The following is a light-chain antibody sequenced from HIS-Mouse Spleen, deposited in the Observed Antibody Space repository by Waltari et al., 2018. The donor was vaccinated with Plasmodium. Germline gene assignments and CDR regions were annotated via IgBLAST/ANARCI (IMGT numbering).Light chain of an antibody. J-gene: IGLJ3*02. CDR1: VLAKKY. CDR2: KDS. V-gene: IGLV3-27*01. Sequence: SYELTQPSSVSVSPGQTARITCSGDVLAKKYARWFQQKPGQAPVLVIYKDSERRSGIPECFSGSSSGTTVTLSISGGQVEDEADYYCYSAADNNWVFGGGTKLTVL. CDR3: YSAADNNWV.